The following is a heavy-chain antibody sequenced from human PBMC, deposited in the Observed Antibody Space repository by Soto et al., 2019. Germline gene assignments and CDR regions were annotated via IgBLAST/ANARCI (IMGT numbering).Heavy chain of an antibody. J-gene: IGHJ6*02. D-gene: IGHD7-27*01. CDR1: GDSVSSNSAA. CDR3: AREGRLGIYYFYGMDV. V-gene: IGHV6-1*01. Sequence: SQTLSLTCVISGDSVSSNSAAWNWIRQSPSRGLEWLGRTYYRSKWYNDYAVSMKSRITINPDTSKNQFSLQLNSVTPEDSAVYYCAREGRLGIYYFYGMDVWGQGTTVTVSS. CDR2: TYYRSKWYN.